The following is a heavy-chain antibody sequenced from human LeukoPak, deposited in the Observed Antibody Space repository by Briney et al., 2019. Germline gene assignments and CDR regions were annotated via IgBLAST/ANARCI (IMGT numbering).Heavy chain of an antibody. CDR1: GYSFSSSW. D-gene: IGHD3-22*01. J-gene: IGHJ4*02. V-gene: IGHV5-51*01. Sequence: GESLKISCKGFGYSFSSSWIGWVRQMRGKGLEWMGIIYPGDSDTRYSPSFQGQVTISADKSISTAYLQWSSLKASDTAMYYCARPGMGYDSSGYYFDYWGQGTLVTVSS. CDR3: ARPGMGYDSSGYYFDY. CDR2: IYPGDSDT.